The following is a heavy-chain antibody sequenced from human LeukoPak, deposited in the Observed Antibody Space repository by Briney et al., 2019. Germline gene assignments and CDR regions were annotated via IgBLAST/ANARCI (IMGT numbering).Heavy chain of an antibody. J-gene: IGHJ4*02. CDR3: ARELIGGSCYDY. CDR2: IKQDGSEK. Sequence: SYWMSWVRQAPGKGLEWVANIKQDGSEKYYVDSVKGRFTISRDNAKNSLYLQMNSLRAEDTAVYYCARELIGGSCYDYWGQGTLVTVSS. V-gene: IGHV3-7*01. CDR1: SYW. D-gene: IGHD2-15*01.